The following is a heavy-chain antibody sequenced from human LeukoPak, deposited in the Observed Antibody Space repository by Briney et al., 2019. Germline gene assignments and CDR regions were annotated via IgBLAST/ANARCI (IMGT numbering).Heavy chain of an antibody. CDR2: IYHSGST. J-gene: IGHJ3*02. V-gene: IGHV4-30-2*01. Sequence: PSETLSLTCAVSGGSISSGGYSWSWLREPPGKGLEWIGYIYHSGSTYYNPSLKSRVTISVDRSKNQFSLKLSSVTAADTAVYYCARDKGAFDIWGQGTMVTVSS. CDR1: GGSISSGGYS. CDR3: ARDKGAFDI.